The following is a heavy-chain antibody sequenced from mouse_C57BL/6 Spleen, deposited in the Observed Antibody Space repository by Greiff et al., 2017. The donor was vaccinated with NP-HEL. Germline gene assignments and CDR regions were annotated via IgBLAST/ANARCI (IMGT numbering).Heavy chain of an antibody. V-gene: IGHV5-17*01. D-gene: IGHD2-5*01. CDR3: ARRAYSNYYAMDY. CDR1: GFTFSDYG. J-gene: IGHJ4*01. CDR2: ISSGSSTI. Sequence: EVQRVESGGGLVKPGGSLKLSCAASGFTFSDYGMHWVRQAPEKGLEWVAYISSGSSTIYYADKVKGRFTISRDNAKNTLFLQMTSLRSEDTAMYYCARRAYSNYYAMDYWGQGTSVTVSS.